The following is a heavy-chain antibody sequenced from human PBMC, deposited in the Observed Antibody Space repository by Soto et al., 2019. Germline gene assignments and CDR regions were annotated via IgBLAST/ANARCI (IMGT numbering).Heavy chain of an antibody. CDR3: ARGGPAAYYDILTGYYRHNWFDP. Sequence: SETLSLTCTVSGGSISSYYWSWIRQPPGKGLEWIGYIYYSGSTNYNPSLKSRVTISVDTSKNQFSLKLSSVTAADTAVYYCARGGPAAYYDILTGYYRHNWFDPWGQGTLVTVSS. D-gene: IGHD3-9*01. J-gene: IGHJ5*02. CDR2: IYYSGST. V-gene: IGHV4-59*01. CDR1: GGSISSYY.